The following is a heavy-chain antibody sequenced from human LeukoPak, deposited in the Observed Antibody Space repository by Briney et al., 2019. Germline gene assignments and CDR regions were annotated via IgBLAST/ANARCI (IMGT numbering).Heavy chain of an antibody. D-gene: IGHD2-21*02. CDR1: GGSISTYY. CDR3: ARHSCGGDCYGDAFDI. Sequence: SETLSLTCTVSGGSISTYYWSWIRQPPGKGLEWIGYIYYTGSTNYNPSLKSRVTISVDTSKNQFSLKLSSVTAADTAVFYCARHSCGGDCYGDAFDIWGQGTMVTVSS. J-gene: IGHJ3*02. CDR2: IYYTGST. V-gene: IGHV4-59*08.